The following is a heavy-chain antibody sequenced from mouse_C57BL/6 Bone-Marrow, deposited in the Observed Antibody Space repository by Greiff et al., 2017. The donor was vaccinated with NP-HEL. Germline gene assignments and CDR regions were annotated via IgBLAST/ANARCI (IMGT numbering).Heavy chain of an antibody. CDR3: ARPGYYAWFAY. J-gene: IGHJ3*01. CDR1: GFTFSSYG. V-gene: IGHV5-6*01. CDR2: ISSGGSYT. D-gene: IGHD1-1*01. Sequence: EVQLQQSGGDLVKPGGSLKLSCAASGFTFSSYGMSWVRQTPDKRLEWVATISSGGSYTYYPDSVKGRFTISRDNAKNTLYLQMSSLKSEDTAMYYCARPGYYAWFAYWGQGTLVTVSA.